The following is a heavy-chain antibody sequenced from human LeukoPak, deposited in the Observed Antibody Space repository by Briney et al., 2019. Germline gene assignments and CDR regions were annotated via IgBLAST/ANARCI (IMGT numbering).Heavy chain of an antibody. CDR1: GFTFSDHY. CDR2: TRSKANSYTT. V-gene: IGHV3-72*01. J-gene: IGHJ4*02. Sequence: GGSLRLSCAASGFTFSDHYMDWVRQAPGKGLEWVGRTRSKANSYTTEYAASVKGRFTISRDDSKNSLYLQMNSLKTEDTAVYYCARVSSGYWGQGTLVTVSS. CDR3: ARVSSGY.